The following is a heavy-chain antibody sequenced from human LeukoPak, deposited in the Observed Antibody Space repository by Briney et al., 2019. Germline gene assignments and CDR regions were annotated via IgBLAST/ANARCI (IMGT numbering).Heavy chain of an antibody. CDR1: GFAFGIYA. CDR3: ARDPYNTILYRLAH. CDR2: ISADGQVT. J-gene: IGHJ4*02. V-gene: IGHV3-23*01. D-gene: IGHD3-10*01. Sequence: PGGSLSLSCVGAGFAFGIYAMSWVRQAPGMCLEWVSSISADGQVTYYADSVEGRFTVSRDNSKSTLYLQLNSLRAEDTATYYCARDPYNTILYRLAHWGQGTLVTVSS.